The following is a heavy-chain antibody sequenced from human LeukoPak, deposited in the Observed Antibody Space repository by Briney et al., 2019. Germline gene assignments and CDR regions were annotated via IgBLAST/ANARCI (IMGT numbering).Heavy chain of an antibody. CDR3: AREQYYDYVWGSYRWGPFDY. Sequence: PGGALRLSCAASGFSFSTYWMAWLRQAPGKGLEWVANINPGGSEKYYVDSVKGRFTISRDDAKTSLYLQMDSLRAEDTAVYYCAREQYYDYVWGSYRWGPFDYWGQGTLVTVSS. J-gene: IGHJ4*02. V-gene: IGHV3-7*01. CDR1: GFSFSTYW. CDR2: INPGGSEK. D-gene: IGHD3-16*02.